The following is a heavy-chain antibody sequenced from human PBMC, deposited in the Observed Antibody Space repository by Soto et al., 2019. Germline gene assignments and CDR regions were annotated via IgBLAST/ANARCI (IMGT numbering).Heavy chain of an antibody. CDR2: IYPGDSDT. J-gene: IGHJ6*02. CDR1: GYSFTSYW. Sequence: GESLKISCKGSGYSFTSYWIGWVRQMPGKGLEWMGIIYPGDSDTRYSPSFQGQVTISADKSISTAYLQWSSLKASDTAMYYCARVPYYYDSSGYYHETYYYYYGMDVWGQGTTVTVSS. CDR3: ARVPYYYDSSGYYHETYYYYYGMDV. V-gene: IGHV5-51*01. D-gene: IGHD3-22*01.